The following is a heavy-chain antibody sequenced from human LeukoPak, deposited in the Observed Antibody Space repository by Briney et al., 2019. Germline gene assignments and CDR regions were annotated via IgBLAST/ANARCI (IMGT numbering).Heavy chain of an antibody. D-gene: IGHD3-3*01. CDR2: ISGSGGST. V-gene: IGHV3-23*01. CDR3: AKAYYDFPSSYYYYYYMDV. Sequence: GGSLRLSCTVSGLTFINYAMTWVRQAPGKGLEWVSAISGSGGSTYYADSVKGRFTISRDNSKNTLYLQMNSLRAEDTAVYYCAKAYYDFPSSYYYYYYMDVWGKGTTVTVSS. J-gene: IGHJ6*03. CDR1: GLTFINYA.